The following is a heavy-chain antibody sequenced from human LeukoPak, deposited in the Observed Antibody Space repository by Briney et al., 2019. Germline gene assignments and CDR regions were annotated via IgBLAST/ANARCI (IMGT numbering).Heavy chain of an antibody. J-gene: IGHJ6*03. V-gene: IGHV3-21*01. CDR1: GFTFSSYS. D-gene: IGHD3-3*01. CDR2: ISSSSSYI. CDR3: ARVAMEWLLLYYMDV. Sequence: GGSLRLSCAASGFTFSSYSMNWVRQAPGKGLEWVSSISSSSSYIYYADSVKGRFTISRDNAKNSLYLQMNSLRAEDTAVYYCARVAMEWLLLYYMDVWGKGTTVTVSS.